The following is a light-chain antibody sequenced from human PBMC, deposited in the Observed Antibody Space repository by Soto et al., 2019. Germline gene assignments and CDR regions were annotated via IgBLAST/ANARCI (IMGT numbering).Light chain of an antibody. CDR3: CAYAGSYTHG. J-gene: IGLJ1*01. V-gene: IGLV2-11*01. Sequence: QSALTQPRSVSGSPGQSVTISCTGTSSDVGGYNYVSWYQQHPGKAPKLMLYDVSKRPSGVPDRLSGSKSGNTASLTISGLQAEDEADYYCCAYAGSYTHGFGTGTKLTVL. CDR1: SSDVGGYNY. CDR2: DVS.